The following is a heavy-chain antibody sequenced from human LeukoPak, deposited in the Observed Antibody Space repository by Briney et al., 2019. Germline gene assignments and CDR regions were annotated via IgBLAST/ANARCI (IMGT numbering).Heavy chain of an antibody. CDR1: GGSMSSSSYY. Sequence: SETLYLTCTVSGGSMSSSSYYWGWIRQPPGKGLEWIGSIYYSGSTYYNPSLKSRVTISVDTSKNQFSLKLSSVTAADTAVYYCARDQDPPMGYYYMDVWGKGTTVTVSS. D-gene: IGHD3-16*01. CDR2: IYYSGST. CDR3: ARDQDPPMGYYYMDV. V-gene: IGHV4-39*07. J-gene: IGHJ6*03.